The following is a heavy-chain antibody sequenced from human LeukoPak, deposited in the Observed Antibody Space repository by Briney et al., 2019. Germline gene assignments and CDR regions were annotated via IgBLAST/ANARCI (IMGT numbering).Heavy chain of an antibody. CDR2: MSSSSDTI. V-gene: IGHV3-48*02. CDR3: ARYLWCGFSQRFDY. CDR1: GFIFSSYS. D-gene: IGHD3-10*01. Sequence: GGSLRLSCAASGFIFSSYSMNWVRESPGKGREGVSYMSSSSDTIYYADSVKGRFTISRDNDKNSLYLQMNRLRDEDTAVYYCARYLWCGFSQRFDYWGEGTLVTVSS. J-gene: IGHJ4*02.